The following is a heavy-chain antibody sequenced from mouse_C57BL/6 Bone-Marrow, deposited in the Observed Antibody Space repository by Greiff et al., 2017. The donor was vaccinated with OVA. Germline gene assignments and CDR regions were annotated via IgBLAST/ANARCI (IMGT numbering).Heavy chain of an antibody. CDR2: IDPSDSYT. Sequence: VQLQQPGAELVMPGASVKLSCKASGYTFTSYWMHWVKQRPGQSLEWIGEIDPSDSYTNYNQKFKGKSTLTVDKSSSTAYMQLSSLTSEDSAVYYCARSGITTVVANFDVWGTGTTVTVSS. CDR3: ARSGITTVVANFDV. J-gene: IGHJ1*03. D-gene: IGHD1-1*01. V-gene: IGHV1-69*01. CDR1: GYTFTSYW.